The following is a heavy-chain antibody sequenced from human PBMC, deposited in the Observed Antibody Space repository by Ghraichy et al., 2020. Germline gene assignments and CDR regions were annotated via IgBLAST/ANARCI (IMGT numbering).Heavy chain of an antibody. V-gene: IGHV1-8*01. CDR3: ARLRFLEWLSPATYYYYGMDV. CDR1: GYTFTSYD. CDR2: MNPNSGNT. D-gene: IGHD3-3*01. J-gene: IGHJ6*02. Sequence: ASVKVSCKASGYTFTSYDINWVRQATGQGLEWMGWMNPNSGNTGYAQKFQGRITMTRNTSISTAYMELSSLRSEDTAVYYCARLRFLEWLSPATYYYYGMDVWGQGTTVTVSS.